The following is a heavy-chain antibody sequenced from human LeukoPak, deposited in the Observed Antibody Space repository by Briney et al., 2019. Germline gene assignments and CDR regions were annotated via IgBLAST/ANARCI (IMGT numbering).Heavy chain of an antibody. CDR2: INPNSGGT. J-gene: IGHJ4*02. CDR3: ARDIAAAGTIPDY. CDR1: GYTFTGYY. Sequence: ASVKVSCKASGYTFTGYYMHWVRQAPGQGLEWMGWINPNSGGTNYAQKFQGRVTMTRDTSISTAYMELSRLRSDDTAVYYCARDIAAAGTIPDYWGQGTLVTVSS. D-gene: IGHD6-13*01. V-gene: IGHV1-2*02.